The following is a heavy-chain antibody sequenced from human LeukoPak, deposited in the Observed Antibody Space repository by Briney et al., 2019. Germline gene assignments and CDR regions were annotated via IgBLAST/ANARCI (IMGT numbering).Heavy chain of an antibody. CDR3: ATSPTYLNAFDI. D-gene: IGHD3-16*01. CDR2: ISAYGTNT. V-gene: IGHV3-23*01. Sequence: GGSLRLSCAASGFSFENYAMNWVRQAPGKGLEWVSGISAYGTNTYYADSVKGRLTISRDTSNNTLFLQMNSLRAEDTAVYYCATSPTYLNAFDIWGQGTMVTVSS. J-gene: IGHJ3*02. CDR1: GFSFENYA.